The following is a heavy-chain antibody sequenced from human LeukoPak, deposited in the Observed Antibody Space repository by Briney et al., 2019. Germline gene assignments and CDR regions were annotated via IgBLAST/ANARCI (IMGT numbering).Heavy chain of an antibody. J-gene: IGHJ3*02. CDR2: ISAYNGNT. Sequence: ASVKVSCKASGYTFTSYGISWVRQAPGQGLEWMGWISAYNGNTNYAQKLQGRVTMTTDTSTSTAYMELRSLRSDDTAVYYCARMHNYYGSGSYAFDIWGQGTMVTVSS. CDR3: ARMHNYYGSGSYAFDI. V-gene: IGHV1-18*01. CDR1: GYTFTSYG. D-gene: IGHD3-10*01.